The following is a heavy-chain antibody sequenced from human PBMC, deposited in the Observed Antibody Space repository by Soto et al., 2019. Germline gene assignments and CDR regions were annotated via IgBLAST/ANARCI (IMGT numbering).Heavy chain of an antibody. D-gene: IGHD6-19*01. Sequence: GGSLRLSCAASGFTFISYGMSWVRQAPGKGLEWVSAISGSGGSTYYADSVKGRFTISRDNSKNTLYLQMNSLRAEDTAVYYCAKPSGWYWFDYFDYWGQGTLLTVSS. CDR1: GFTFISYG. CDR3: AKPSGWYWFDYFDY. J-gene: IGHJ4*02. V-gene: IGHV3-23*01. CDR2: ISGSGGST.